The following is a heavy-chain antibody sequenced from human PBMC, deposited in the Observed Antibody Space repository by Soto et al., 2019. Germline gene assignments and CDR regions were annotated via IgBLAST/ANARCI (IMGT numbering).Heavy chain of an antibody. D-gene: IGHD1-26*01. CDR2: MNPSSGYT. J-gene: IGHJ4*02. V-gene: IGHV1-8*01. CDR1: GYTFTDYD. Sequence: ASVEVSCKASGYTFTDYDINWVRQATGQGLEWMGWMNPSSGYTGYAQKFQGRVTMTWDTSISTAYMELSSLTSADTAVYYCARFVRHQLPTIDYWGQGALVTVSS. CDR3: ARFVRHQLPTIDY.